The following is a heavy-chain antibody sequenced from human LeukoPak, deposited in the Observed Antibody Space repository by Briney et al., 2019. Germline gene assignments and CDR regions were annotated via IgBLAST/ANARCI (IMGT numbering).Heavy chain of an antibody. CDR2: TYNSGST. J-gene: IGHJ3*02. CDR1: GGSISSYH. D-gene: IGHD3-3*01. V-gene: IGHV4-59*01. CDR3: AGGIFGVVINAFHI. Sequence: TSETLSLTCTVSGGSISSYHWSWSRQPPGKGLEWIGDTYNSGSTTYHNSLKSRVTISVDTSKNQFYLKLSSVTAADTAVYYCAGGIFGVVINAFHIWGQGTMVTVFS.